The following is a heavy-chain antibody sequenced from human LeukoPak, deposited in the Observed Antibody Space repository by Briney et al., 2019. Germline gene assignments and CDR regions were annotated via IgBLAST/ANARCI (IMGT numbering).Heavy chain of an antibody. CDR3: AKPYYYGSRSYMDY. Sequence: GGSLRLSCAASGFTFSNFGMHWVRQAPGKGLEWVAVISYDGSNTYYADSVKGRFTISRDNSKNMLYLQMNSLRAEDTAVYYCAKPYYYGSRSYMDYWGQGTLVTVSS. CDR1: GFTFSNFG. V-gene: IGHV3-30*18. CDR2: ISYDGSNT. J-gene: IGHJ4*02. D-gene: IGHD3-10*01.